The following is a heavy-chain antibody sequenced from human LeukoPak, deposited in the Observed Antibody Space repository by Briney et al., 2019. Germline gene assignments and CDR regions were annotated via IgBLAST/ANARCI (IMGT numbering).Heavy chain of an antibody. CDR3: ATSSMIVVVPPHY. D-gene: IGHD3-22*01. CDR2: VDPEDGET. Sequence: ASVKISCKVSGYTFTDYHMHWVQQAPGKGLEWMGLVDPEDGETIYAEKFQGRVTITADTSTDTAYMELSSLRSEDTAVYYCATSSMIVVVPPHYGGQGTLVTVSS. J-gene: IGHJ4*02. V-gene: IGHV1-69-2*01. CDR1: GYTFTDYH.